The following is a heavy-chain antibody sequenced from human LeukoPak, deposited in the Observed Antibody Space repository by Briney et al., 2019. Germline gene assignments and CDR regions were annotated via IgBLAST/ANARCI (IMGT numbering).Heavy chain of an antibody. CDR1: GYSITTNTYY. Sequence: SETLSLTCTVSGYSITTNTYYWGWIRQPPGKGLEWIGSVYYSGSTYYSSSLKSRVTTSADTSKNQFSLKLSSVTAADTAVYYCARQGAAASGRAFDYWGQGTLVTVSS. CDR3: ARQGAAASGRAFDY. V-gene: IGHV4-39*01. J-gene: IGHJ4*02. D-gene: IGHD6-13*01. CDR2: VYYSGST.